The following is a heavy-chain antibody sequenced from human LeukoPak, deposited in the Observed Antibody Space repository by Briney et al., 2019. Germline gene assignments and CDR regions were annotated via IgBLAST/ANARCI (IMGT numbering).Heavy chain of an antibody. Sequence: SETLSLTCTVSGYSISSGYYWGWIRQPPGKGLEWIGGIYHSGSTHYNPSLKSRVTISVDMSKNQFSLKLSSVTAADTAVYYCARGGGAVAVYFDYWGQGTLVTVSS. CDR1: GYSISSGYY. V-gene: IGHV4-38-2*02. CDR2: IYHSGST. D-gene: IGHD6-19*01. J-gene: IGHJ4*02. CDR3: ARGGGAVAVYFDY.